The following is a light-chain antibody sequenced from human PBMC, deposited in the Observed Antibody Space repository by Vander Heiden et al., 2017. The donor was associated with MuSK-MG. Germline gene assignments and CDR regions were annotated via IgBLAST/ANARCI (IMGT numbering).Light chain of an antibody. CDR2: QVS. Sequence: DTQTTQAPSTLSASPGDRVTMTCRPSKTMSTWLARYQQKPGKAPKPLIYQVSTLESGVPSRFSGGRSATEFTLSISSRLLDDFATYCCQREDSCLCTFGQGTKVEIK. CDR3: QREDSCLCT. CDR1: KTMSTW. J-gene: IGKJ2*02. V-gene: IGKV1-5*03.